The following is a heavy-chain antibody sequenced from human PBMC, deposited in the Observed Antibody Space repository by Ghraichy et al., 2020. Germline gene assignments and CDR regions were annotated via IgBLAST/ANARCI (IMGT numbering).Heavy chain of an antibody. J-gene: IGHJ4*02. CDR2: INHSGST. Sequence: SETLSLTCAVYGGSFSGYYWSWIRQPPWKGLEWIGEINHSGSTNYNPSLKSRVTISVDTSKNQFSLKLSSVTAADTAVYYCARDGLGSGWSYYFDYWGQGTLVTVSS. CDR1: GGSFSGYY. V-gene: IGHV4-34*01. D-gene: IGHD6-19*01. CDR3: ARDGLGSGWSYYFDY.